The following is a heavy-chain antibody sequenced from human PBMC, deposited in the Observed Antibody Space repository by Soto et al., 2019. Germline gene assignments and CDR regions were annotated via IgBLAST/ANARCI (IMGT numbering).Heavy chain of an antibody. Sequence: EVQLVESGGGLVKPGGPLGPSLVPSGFTLGPYPLIWVAQAPGKGLGWAFGIRGFSPYTFYAESVKGRFTISRDNAKNSLYLQMNSLGVEDTAVYYCARDRGYDAHDYYYNAMDVWGQGTTVTVSS. J-gene: IGHJ6*02. CDR2: IRGFSPYT. V-gene: IGHV3-21*01. D-gene: IGHD2-15*01. CDR3: ARDRGYDAHDYYYNAMDV. CDR1: GFTLGPYP.